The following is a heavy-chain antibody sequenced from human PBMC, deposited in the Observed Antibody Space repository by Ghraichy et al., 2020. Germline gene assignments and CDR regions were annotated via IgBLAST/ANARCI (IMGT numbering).Heavy chain of an antibody. V-gene: IGHV4-4*07. D-gene: IGHD3-22*01. CDR2: IYTSGST. J-gene: IGHJ3*02. CDR3: ARGRDFYDSGGYYVDAFDI. Sequence: SETLSLTCSVSGGSIGTNYWSWIRQPAGKGLEWIGHIYTSGSTNYIPSLKSRVTMSVDTSKNQFSLKLSSVTAADTAVYYCARGRDFYDSGGYYVDAFDIWGQGTVVTVSS. CDR1: GGSIGTNY.